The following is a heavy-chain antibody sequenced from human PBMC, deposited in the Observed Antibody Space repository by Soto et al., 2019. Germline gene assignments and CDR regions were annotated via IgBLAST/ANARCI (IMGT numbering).Heavy chain of an antibody. V-gene: IGHV1-24*01. CDR2: FDPEDGET. Sequence: ASVKVSCKVSGYTLTELSMHWVRQAPGKGLEWMGGFDPEDGETIYAQKFQGRVTMTEDTSTDTAYMELSSLRSEGTAVYYCATGRPSPGSGSYSYWGQGTLVTVSS. D-gene: IGHD3-10*01. CDR3: ATGRPSPGSGSYSY. CDR1: GYTLTELS. J-gene: IGHJ4*02.